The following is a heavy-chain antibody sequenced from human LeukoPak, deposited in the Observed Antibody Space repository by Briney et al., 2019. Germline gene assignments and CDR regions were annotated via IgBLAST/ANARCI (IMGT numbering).Heavy chain of an antibody. Sequence: TSETLSLTCTVSGGSISSHYWSWIRQPPGKGLEWIGYIYYGGSTNYNPSLKSRVTISVDTSKNQFSLKLSSVTAADTAVYYCAREVTMVRGVIRHNWFDPWGQGTLVTVSS. V-gene: IGHV4-59*11. J-gene: IGHJ5*02. CDR3: AREVTMVRGVIRHNWFDP. CDR2: IYYGGST. D-gene: IGHD3-10*01. CDR1: GGSISSHY.